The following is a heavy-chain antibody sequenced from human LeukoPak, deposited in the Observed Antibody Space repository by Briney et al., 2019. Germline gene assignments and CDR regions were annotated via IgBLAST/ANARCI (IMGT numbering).Heavy chain of an antibody. CDR1: GYTFTGFY. J-gene: IGHJ4*02. CDR2: INPNSGGT. CDR3: AREEVSVISDTCCSGLGY. D-gene: IGHD3-10*01. Sequence: ASVKVSRKASGYTFTGFYIHWVRQAPGQGLEWMGWINPNSGGTNYAQKLQGRVTMTRDTSINTAYMELGSLRSDDTAVHYCAREEVSVISDTCCSGLGYWGQGTLVTVSS. V-gene: IGHV1-2*02.